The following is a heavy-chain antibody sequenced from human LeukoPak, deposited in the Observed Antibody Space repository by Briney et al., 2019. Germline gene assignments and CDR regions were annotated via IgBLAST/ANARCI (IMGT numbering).Heavy chain of an antibody. J-gene: IGHJ4*02. CDR3: AKLPTSYGDYGWDY. CDR1: GFTFNTYG. V-gene: IGHV3-30*18. CDR2: ISKEGNDD. D-gene: IGHD4-17*01. Sequence: GRSLRLSCAVSGFTFNTYGLHWVRQAPGKGLEWLAFISKEGNDDYYANSVKGRFTISRDNYKKTLYLQMNSLRDEDTAVYYCAKLPTSYGDYGWDYWGQGTLVIVSS.